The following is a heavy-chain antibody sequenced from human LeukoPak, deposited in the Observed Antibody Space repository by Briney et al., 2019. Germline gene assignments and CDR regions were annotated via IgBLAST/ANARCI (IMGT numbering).Heavy chain of an antibody. V-gene: IGHV3-53*01. CDR1: GFSFSSYW. J-gene: IGHJ4*02. Sequence: GGSLRLSCVDSGFSFSSYWMSWFRQAPGKGLEWVSLIYSGGNTYYADSVRGRFSISRDNSKNTLYLQMNSLRAEDTAIYYCAVYSSLDYWSQGTLVTVSS. CDR3: AVYSSLDY. CDR2: IYSGGNT. D-gene: IGHD3-22*01.